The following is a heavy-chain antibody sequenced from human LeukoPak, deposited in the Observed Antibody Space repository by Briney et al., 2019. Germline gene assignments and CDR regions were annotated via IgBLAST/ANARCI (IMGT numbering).Heavy chain of an antibody. D-gene: IGHD2-2*01. CDR2: IYSGGST. J-gene: IGHJ2*01. CDR1: GFTVSSNY. Sequence: GESLKISCAASGFTVSSNYMSWVRQAPGKGLEWVSVIYSGGSTYYADSVKGRFTISRDNSKNTLYLQMNSLRAEDTAVYYCARESTSWYFDLWGRGTLVTVSS. V-gene: IGHV3-53*01. CDR3: ARESTSWYFDL.